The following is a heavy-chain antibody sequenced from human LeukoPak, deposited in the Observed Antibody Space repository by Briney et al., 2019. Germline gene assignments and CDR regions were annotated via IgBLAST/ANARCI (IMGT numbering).Heavy chain of an antibody. CDR3: ARVVAVTPFWWFDP. Sequence: ASVKVSCKASGYTFTGYYMHCVRQAPGQGLEWMGWINPNSGGTNYAQKFQGRVTMTRDTSISTAYMELSRLRSDDTAVYYRARVVAVTPFWWFDPWGQGTLVTVSS. J-gene: IGHJ5*02. CDR2: INPNSGGT. CDR1: GYTFTGYY. D-gene: IGHD6-19*01. V-gene: IGHV1-2*02.